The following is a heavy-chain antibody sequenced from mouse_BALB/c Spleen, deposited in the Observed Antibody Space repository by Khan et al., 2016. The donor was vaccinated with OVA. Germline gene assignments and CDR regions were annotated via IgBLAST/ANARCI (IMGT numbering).Heavy chain of an antibody. CDR2: IYPGSGNT. V-gene: IGHV1-63*01. CDR3: ARWGMDS. Sequence: QVRLQQSGAELVRPGTSVNISCKASGDAFTNYWLGWVKQRPGHGLEWIGDIYPGSGNTYYNEKLKGKVTLTADKSSSTAYLQLINLTSEDSAVYFCARWGMDSWGQGTSGTVSS. J-gene: IGHJ4*01. CDR1: GDAFTNYW.